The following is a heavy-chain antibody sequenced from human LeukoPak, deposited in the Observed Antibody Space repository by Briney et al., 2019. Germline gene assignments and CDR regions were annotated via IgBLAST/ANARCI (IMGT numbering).Heavy chain of an antibody. Sequence: PGGSLRLSCAGAGFTFSSYAMSWVRQAPGQGLEWVSAISDSGDYTSYADSVRGRFTISRDNSRNTLYLQMISLRPEDTAVYYCAKDTSIGKYCTNGVCSPFDYWGQGTLVTVSS. D-gene: IGHD2-8*01. V-gene: IGHV3-23*01. CDR3: AKDTSIGKYCTNGVCSPFDY. CDR1: GFTFSSYA. J-gene: IGHJ4*02. CDR2: ISDSGDYT.